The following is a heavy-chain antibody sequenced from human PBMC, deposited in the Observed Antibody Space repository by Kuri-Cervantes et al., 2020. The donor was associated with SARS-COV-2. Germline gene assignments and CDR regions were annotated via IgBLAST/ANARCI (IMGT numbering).Heavy chain of an antibody. J-gene: IGHJ6*03. CDR1: GYTFTGHY. D-gene: IGHD3-3*01. V-gene: IGHV1-2*02. CDR2: INPNSGGT. Sequence: ASVKVSCKASGYTFTGHYMHWVRQAPGRGLEWMGWINPNSGGTNYAQKLQGRVTMTTDTSTSTAYMELSSLRSEDTAVYYCARGEYYDFWSGLVDYYYYMDVWGKGTTVTVSS. CDR3: ARGEYYDFWSGLVDYYYYMDV.